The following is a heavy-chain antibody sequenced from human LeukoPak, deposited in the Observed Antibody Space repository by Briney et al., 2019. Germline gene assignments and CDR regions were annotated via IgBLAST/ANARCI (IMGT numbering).Heavy chain of an antibody. Sequence: GGSLRLSCAASGFTVSSNYMSWVRQAPGKGLEWVSVIYSGGSTYYAGSVKGRFTISRDNSKNTLYLQMNSLRAEDTAVYYCARSTTLTGENDYWGQGTLVTVSS. V-gene: IGHV3-53*05. CDR1: GFTVSSNY. CDR2: IYSGGST. J-gene: IGHJ4*02. D-gene: IGHD3-9*01. CDR3: ARSTTLTGENDY.